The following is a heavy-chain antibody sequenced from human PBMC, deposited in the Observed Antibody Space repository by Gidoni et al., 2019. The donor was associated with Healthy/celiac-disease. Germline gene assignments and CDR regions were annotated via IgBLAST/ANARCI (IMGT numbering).Heavy chain of an antibody. J-gene: IGHJ4*02. V-gene: IGHV3-49*03. CDR2: IRSKAYGGTT. CDR3: TREAGIVGATIGCCDY. CDR1: GFTFGDYA. Sequence: EVQLVESGGGLVQPGRSLRLSCTASGFTFGDYAMSWFRQAPGKGLEWVGFIRSKAYGGTTEYAASVKGRFTISRDDSKSIAYLQMNSLKTEDTAVYYCTREAGIVGATIGCCDYWGQGTLVTVSS. D-gene: IGHD1-26*01.